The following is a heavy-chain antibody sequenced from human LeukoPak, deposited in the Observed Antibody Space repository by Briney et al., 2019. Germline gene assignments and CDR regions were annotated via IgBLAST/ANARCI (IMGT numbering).Heavy chain of an antibody. CDR1: GFTLSNYA. CDR2: ISGNGGST. CDR3: TRVGYIDEGIDY. D-gene: IGHD5-24*01. V-gene: IGHV3-23*01. J-gene: IGHJ4*02. Sequence: GGSLRLSCAASGFTLSNYAMNWVRQAPGKGLEWVSAISGNGGSTYYADSVKGRFAISRDNAKNSLYLQMNSLRAEDTAIYYCTRVGYIDEGIDYWGQGTLVTVSS.